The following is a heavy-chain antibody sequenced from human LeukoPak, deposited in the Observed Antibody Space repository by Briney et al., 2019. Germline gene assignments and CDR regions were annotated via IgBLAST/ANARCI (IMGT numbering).Heavy chain of an antibody. Sequence: PSETLSLTCTVSGGSISSGGYYWSWIRQHPGKGLEWIGYIYYSGSTYYNPSLKSRVTISVDTSKNQFSLKLSSVTAADTAVYYCAREGTHIVVVPAAIPPVSDYYYGMDVWGQGTTVTVSS. D-gene: IGHD2-2*01. CDR2: IYYSGST. CDR3: AREGTHIVVVPAAIPPVSDYYYGMDV. CDR1: GGSISSGGYY. J-gene: IGHJ6*02. V-gene: IGHV4-31*03.